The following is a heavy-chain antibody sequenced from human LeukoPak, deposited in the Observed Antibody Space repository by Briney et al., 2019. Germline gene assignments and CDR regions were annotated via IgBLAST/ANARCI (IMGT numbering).Heavy chain of an antibody. CDR3: ARDHQYGDYDGTFDY. V-gene: IGHV1-69*06. Sequence: SVKVSCKASGGTFSSYAISWVRQAPGQELEWMGGIIPIFGTANYAQKFQGRVTITADKSTSTAYMELSSLRSEDTAVYYCARDHQYGDYDGTFDYWGQGTLVTVSS. CDR2: IIPIFGTA. CDR1: GGTFSSYA. D-gene: IGHD4-17*01. J-gene: IGHJ4*02.